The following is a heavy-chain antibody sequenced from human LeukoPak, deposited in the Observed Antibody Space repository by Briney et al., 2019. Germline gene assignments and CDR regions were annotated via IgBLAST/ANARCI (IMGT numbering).Heavy chain of an antibody. Sequence: SETLSLTCTVSGGFISSYYWSWIRQPPGKGLEWIGYIYYSGSTTYNPSLKSRVTISIDTSKNQFSLKLTSVTAADTALYYCARGANYGDYGLDAFDIWGQGTMVTVSS. D-gene: IGHD4-17*01. J-gene: IGHJ3*02. CDR2: IYYSGST. CDR1: GGFISSYY. V-gene: IGHV4-59*01. CDR3: ARGANYGDYGLDAFDI.